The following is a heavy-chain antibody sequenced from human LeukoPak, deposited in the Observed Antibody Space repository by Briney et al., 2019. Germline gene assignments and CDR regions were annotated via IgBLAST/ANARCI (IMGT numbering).Heavy chain of an antibody. D-gene: IGHD1-1*01. CDR2: IYPGDSDT. J-gene: IGHJ4*02. CDR3: ARHETGPYFDY. CDR1: GYSFTTYW. V-gene: IGHV5-51*01. Sequence: GESLKISCKGSGYSFTTYWIGWVRQMPGKGLECMGIIYPGDSDTRYSPSFQGQVTISADKSISTAYLQWSSLKASDAAMYYCARHETGPYFDYWGQGTLVTVSS.